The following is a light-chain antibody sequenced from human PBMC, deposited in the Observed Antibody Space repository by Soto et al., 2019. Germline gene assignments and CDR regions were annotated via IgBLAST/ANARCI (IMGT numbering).Light chain of an antibody. CDR3: SSYTTIFTYV. Sequence: QSVLTQPASVSGSPGQSITISCTGTSSDVGGYKYVSWYQQHPGKAPKLVISEFSNRPSGISNRFYGSKSGNTASLTISGLQAEDEADYYCSSYTTIFTYVFGTGTKVTVL. CDR1: SSDVGGYKY. J-gene: IGLJ1*01. V-gene: IGLV2-14*01. CDR2: EFS.